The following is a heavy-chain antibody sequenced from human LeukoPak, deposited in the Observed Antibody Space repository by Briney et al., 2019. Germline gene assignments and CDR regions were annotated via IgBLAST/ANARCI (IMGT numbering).Heavy chain of an antibody. CDR1: GGSFSGYY. CDR3: ARSKRITMVRGVIFYFDY. J-gene: IGHJ4*02. D-gene: IGHD3-10*01. CDR2: INHGGST. Sequence: HPSETLSLTCAVYGGSFSGYYWSWIRQPPGKGLEWIGEINHGGSTNYNPSLKSRVTISVDTSKNQFSLKLSSVTAADTAVYYCARSKRITMVRGVIFYFDYWGQGTLVTVSS. V-gene: IGHV4-34*01.